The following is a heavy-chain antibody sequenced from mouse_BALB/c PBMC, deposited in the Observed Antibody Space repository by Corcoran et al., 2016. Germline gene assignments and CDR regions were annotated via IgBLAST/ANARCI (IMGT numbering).Heavy chain of an antibody. D-gene: IGHD2-4*01. Sequence: IVKDSGPGILQPSQTLSLTCSFSGFSLSTYGTAVNCIRQPSGKGLEWLAQIGSDDSKLYNPFLKSRITISKDTPNSQVFLKITSVDTEDSATYYCANRGADDYDVFAYWGQGTLVTVSA. CDR2: IGSDDSK. V-gene: IGHV8-12*01. J-gene: IGHJ3*01. CDR3: ANRGADDYDVFAY. CDR1: GFSLSTYGTA.